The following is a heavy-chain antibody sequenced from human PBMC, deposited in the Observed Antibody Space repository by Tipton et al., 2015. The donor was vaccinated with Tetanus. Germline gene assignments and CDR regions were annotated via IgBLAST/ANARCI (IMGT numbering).Heavy chain of an antibody. CDR2: VHYSGST. D-gene: IGHD5-24*01. CDR1: GGSISSYY. CDR3: ARIGWLQQNKPAFDI. J-gene: IGHJ3*02. V-gene: IGHV4-59*01. Sequence: TLSLTCTVSGGSISSYYWTWIRQPPGRGLEWIGYVHYSGSTNYSPSLRSRVTLSVDTSKNQCSLKLSSVTAADTAVYYCARIGWLQQNKPAFDIWGQGTVVTVSS.